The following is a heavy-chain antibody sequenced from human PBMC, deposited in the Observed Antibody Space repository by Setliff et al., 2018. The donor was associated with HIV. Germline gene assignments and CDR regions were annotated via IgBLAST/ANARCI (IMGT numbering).Heavy chain of an antibody. Sequence: SETLSLTCSVSGGSISGHFWSWIRQSPGKGLEWIGYIYSTDTTNHNPSLESRVTISVDTSKNQFSLKLNTVTAADTALYFCALLEVPLIEGISPALWGQGTLVTVSS. CDR2: IYSTDTT. J-gene: IGHJ4*02. D-gene: IGHD3-22*01. CDR1: GGSISGHF. V-gene: IGHV4-4*09. CDR3: ALLEVPLIEGISPAL.